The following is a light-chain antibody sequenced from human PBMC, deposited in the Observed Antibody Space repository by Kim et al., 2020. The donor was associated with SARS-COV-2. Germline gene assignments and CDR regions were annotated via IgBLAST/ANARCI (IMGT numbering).Light chain of an antibody. J-gene: IGKJ1*01. CDR1: QRITSRY. Sequence: LAPGERATLSCRANQRITSRYLAWYQQKVGQSPRLLIYGASNRATGIPERFSGSGSGTDFTLTISGLAPEDFAVYYCQQYGTSRTFGQGTKVDIK. CDR3: QQYGTSRT. V-gene: IGKV3-20*01. CDR2: GAS.